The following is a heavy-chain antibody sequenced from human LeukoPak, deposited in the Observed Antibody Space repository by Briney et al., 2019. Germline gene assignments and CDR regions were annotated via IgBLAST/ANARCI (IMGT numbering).Heavy chain of an antibody. D-gene: IGHD6-6*01. CDR1: GGSISSNTYY. CDR3: ARDLYISSSGGGY. CDR2: IYYSGST. J-gene: IGHJ4*02. Sequence: NPSETLSLTCTVSGGSISSNTYYWGWIRQPPGKGLEWIGSIYYSGSTYYNPSLKSRVTISVDTSKNQFSLKLSSVTAADTAVYYCARDLYISSSGGGYWGQGTLVTVSS. V-gene: IGHV4-39*07.